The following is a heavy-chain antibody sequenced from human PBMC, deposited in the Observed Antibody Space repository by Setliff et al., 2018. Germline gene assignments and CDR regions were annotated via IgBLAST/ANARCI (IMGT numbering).Heavy chain of an antibody. J-gene: IGHJ5*02. D-gene: IGHD3-22*01. CDR3: ARAAKYDSSGYYGFWFDP. V-gene: IGHV4-39*07. CDR1: GDSISSNSHY. Sequence: SETLSLTCIVSGDSISSNSHYWGWIRQPPGKGLEWIGEINHSGSTNYNPSLKSRVTISVDTSKNQFSLRLSSVTAADTAVYYCARAAKYDSSGYYGFWFDPWGQGNLVTVSS. CDR2: INHSGST.